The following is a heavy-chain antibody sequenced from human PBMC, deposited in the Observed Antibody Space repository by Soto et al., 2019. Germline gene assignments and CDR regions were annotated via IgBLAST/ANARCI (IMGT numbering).Heavy chain of an antibody. CDR2: IYYSGTT. D-gene: IGHD1-26*01. V-gene: IGHV4-28*01. CDR1: GYSISSSNW. CDR3: ARREIQCPIAY. Sequence: QVQLQESGPGLVKPSDTLSLTCAVSGYSISSSNWWGWIRQPPGKGLEWIGYIYYSGTTYYNPSLKSRVTMSVATSQTPFSLKLTSVTAVETAVYYWARREIQCPIAYWGQGSLVTVSS. J-gene: IGHJ4*02.